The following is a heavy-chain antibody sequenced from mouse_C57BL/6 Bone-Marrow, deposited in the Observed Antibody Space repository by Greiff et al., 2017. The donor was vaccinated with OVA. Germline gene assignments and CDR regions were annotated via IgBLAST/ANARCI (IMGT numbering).Heavy chain of an antibody. D-gene: IGHD2-13*01. CDR2: ISSGGSYT. CDR1: GFTFSSYG. V-gene: IGHV5-6*01. J-gene: IGHJ3*01. Sequence: EVQLVESGGDLVKPGGSLKLSCAASGFTFSSYGMSWVRQTPDKRLEWVATISSGGSYTYYPDSVKGRFTISRDNAKNTLYLQMSSLKSEDTAMYYCARRDGDYWFDYWGQGTLVTVSA. CDR3: ARRDGDYWFDY.